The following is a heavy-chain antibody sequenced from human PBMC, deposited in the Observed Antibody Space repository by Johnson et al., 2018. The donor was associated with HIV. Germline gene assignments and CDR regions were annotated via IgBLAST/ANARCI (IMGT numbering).Heavy chain of an antibody. D-gene: IGHD5-12*01. CDR2: IYSGGST. CDR3: ARDREYSGYDWYDAFDI. CDR1: GFTFSSYW. V-gene: IGHV3-66*02. J-gene: IGHJ3*02. Sequence: VQLVESGGGLVQPGGSPRLSCAASGFTFSSYWMSWVRQAPGKGLEWVSVIYSGGSTYYADSVKGRFTISRDNSKNTLYLQMNSLRAEDTAVYYCARDREYSGYDWYDAFDIWGQGTMVTVSS.